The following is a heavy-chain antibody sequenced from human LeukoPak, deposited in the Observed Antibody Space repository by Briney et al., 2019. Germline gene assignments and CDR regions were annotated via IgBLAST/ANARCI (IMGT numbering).Heavy chain of an antibody. D-gene: IGHD5-12*01. CDR1: GGTFTSYG. CDR3: ARDQSGYGSFDY. CDR2: TSAYNGNT. Sequence: GASVKVSCKASGGTFTSYGISWVRQAPGLGLEWMGWTSAYNGNTNYAQKLQGRVTMTTDTSTSTAYMELRSLRSDDTAVYYCARDQSGYGSFDYWGQGALVTVSS. V-gene: IGHV1-18*01. J-gene: IGHJ4*02.